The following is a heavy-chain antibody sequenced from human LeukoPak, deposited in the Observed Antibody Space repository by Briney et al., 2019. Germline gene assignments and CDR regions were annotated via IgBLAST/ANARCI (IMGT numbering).Heavy chain of an antibody. J-gene: IGHJ4*02. D-gene: IGHD3-9*01. V-gene: IGHV3-23*01. CDR2: ISSGVTTE. CDR3: AKGGVLRYFDWLFKNFDY. Sequence: GGSLRLSCAASGFPFKSYAMSWVRQAPGKGLEWISYISSGVTTEYYADSVKGRFTISRDNSKNTLYLQMNSLRAEDTAVYYCAKGGVLRYFDWLFKNFDYWGQGTLVTVSS. CDR1: GFPFKSYA.